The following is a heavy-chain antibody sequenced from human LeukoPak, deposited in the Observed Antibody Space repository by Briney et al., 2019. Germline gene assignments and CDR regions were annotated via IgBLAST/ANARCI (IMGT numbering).Heavy chain of an antibody. CDR3: ARSQGAFVGAHTGNAFDI. D-gene: IGHD3-16*01. J-gene: IGHJ3*02. V-gene: IGHV3-9*03. CDR1: GFTFDDFA. CDR2: ISWNSGTV. Sequence: GGCLRLSCAASGFTFDDFAMHWVRQVPGKGLEWVAGISWNSGTVDYAESVKGRFTISRDNAKNSLYLQMNSLTVEDMGMFYCARSQGAFVGAHTGNAFDIWGQGTMVSVSS.